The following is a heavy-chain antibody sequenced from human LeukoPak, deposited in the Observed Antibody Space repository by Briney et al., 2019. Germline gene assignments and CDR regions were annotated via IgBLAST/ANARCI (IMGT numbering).Heavy chain of an antibody. CDR3: ARVSGSYAAPRAAFDI. CDR1: GFTFSDYY. Sequence: GGSLRLSCAASGFTFSDYYMSWIRQAPGRGLEWISYISSSGSTIYYADSVKGRFTISRDNAKNSLYLQMNSLRAQDTAVHYCARVSGSYAAPRAAFDIWGQGTMLTVSS. CDR2: ISSSGSTI. D-gene: IGHD2-15*01. V-gene: IGHV3-11*01. J-gene: IGHJ3*02.